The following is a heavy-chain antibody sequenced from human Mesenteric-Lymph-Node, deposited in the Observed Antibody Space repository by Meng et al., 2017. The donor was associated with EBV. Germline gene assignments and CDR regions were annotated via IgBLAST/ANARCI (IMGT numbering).Heavy chain of an antibody. Sequence: LEEAGGGLVKASASLSLTWNVPGASISTSSSYWGWIRKPRGRGLEWIGCISYSGSIHYNPSLNSRVTISVDTSTDQFFLKLSSVTAADTAVYYCARALNYDLFSDYSMSYVDPWGPGTLVTVSS. CDR3: ARALNYDLFSDYSMSYVDP. CDR2: ISYSGSI. V-gene: IGHV4-39*07. CDR1: GASISTSSSY. J-gene: IGHJ5*02. D-gene: IGHD3-3*01.